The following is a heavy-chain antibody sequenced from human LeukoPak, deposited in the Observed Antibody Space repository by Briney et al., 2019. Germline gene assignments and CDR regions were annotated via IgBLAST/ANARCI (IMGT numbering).Heavy chain of an antibody. CDR2: ISYDGSNK. Sequence: GRSLRLSCAASGFTFSSYGMHWVRQAPGKGLEWVAVISYDGSNKYYADSVKGRFTISRDNSKNTLYLQMNSLRAEDTAVYYCAKDLQLRYSYGPFDYWGQGTLVTVSS. CDR1: GFTFSSYG. CDR3: AKDLQLRYSYGPFDY. V-gene: IGHV3-30*18. J-gene: IGHJ4*02. D-gene: IGHD5-18*01.